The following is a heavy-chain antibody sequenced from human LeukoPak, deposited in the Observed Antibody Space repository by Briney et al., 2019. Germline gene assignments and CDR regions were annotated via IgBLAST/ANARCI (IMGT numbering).Heavy chain of an antibody. J-gene: IGHJ5*02. CDR2: IYPGDSDT. D-gene: IGHD2-21*02. CDR3: ARCIGDCYSANWFDP. V-gene: IGHV5-51*01. CDR1: GYSFTSYW. Sequence: GESVKISCKGSGYSFTSYWIGCVRQMPGKGLEWMGIIYPGDSDTRYSPSFQGQVTISADKSISTAYLQWSSLKASDTAMYYCARCIGDCYSANWFDPWGQGTLVTVSS.